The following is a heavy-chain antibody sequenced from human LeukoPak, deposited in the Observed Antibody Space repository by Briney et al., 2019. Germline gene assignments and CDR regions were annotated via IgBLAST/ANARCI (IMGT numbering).Heavy chain of an antibody. J-gene: IGHJ4*02. CDR2: IYTSGST. Sequence: SETLSLTCAVYGGSFSGYYWSWIRQPAGKGLEWIGRIYTSGSTYYNPSLKSRVTISVDTSKNQFSLKLSSVTAADTAVYYCARGDTAMVTAAFDYWGQGTLVTVSS. D-gene: IGHD5-18*01. V-gene: IGHV4-59*10. CDR1: GGSFSGYY. CDR3: ARGDTAMVTAAFDY.